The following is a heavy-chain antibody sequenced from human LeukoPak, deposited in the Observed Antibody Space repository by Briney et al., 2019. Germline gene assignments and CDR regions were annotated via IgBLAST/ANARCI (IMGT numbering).Heavy chain of an antibody. CDR3: ARGRSAADDLDS. V-gene: IGHV1-18*01. D-gene: IGHD6-13*01. J-gene: IGHJ4*02. CDR1: GCIFTSYG. CDR2: ISSYNGQT. Sequence: RASVKVSCKTSGCIFTSYGISWVRQAPGQGLEWLGWISSYNGQTKYAQKVQGRITLTTQLSTSTAYMELRSLKSDDTAIYFCARGRSAADDLDSWGQGTLVTVSS.